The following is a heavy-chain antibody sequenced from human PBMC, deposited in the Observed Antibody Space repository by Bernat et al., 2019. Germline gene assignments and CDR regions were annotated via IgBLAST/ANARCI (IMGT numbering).Heavy chain of an antibody. Sequence: EVQLVESGGGLVQPGGSLRLSCAASGFTFSSYWMSWVRQAPGKGLEWVANIQQDGSEKYYVDSVKGRFTISRDNAKNSLYLQMNSLRAEDTAMYYCARGRSSSWSDGVWVDYWGQGTLVTVSS. J-gene: IGHJ4*02. V-gene: IGHV3-7*03. CDR3: ARGRSSSWSDGVWVDY. D-gene: IGHD6-13*01. CDR1: GFTFSSYW. CDR2: IQQDGSEK.